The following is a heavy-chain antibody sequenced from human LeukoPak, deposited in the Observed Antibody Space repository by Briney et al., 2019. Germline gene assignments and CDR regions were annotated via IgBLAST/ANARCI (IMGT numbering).Heavy chain of an antibody. CDR2: ISAYNGNT. D-gene: IGHD3-3*01. Sequence: ASVKVSCKASGYTFTSYGISWVRQAPGQGLEWMGWISAYNGNTNYAQKLQGRVTMTTDTSTSTAYMELRSLRSDDTAVYYCARPFRPLRFLEWPQNYYYMDVWGKGTTVTVSS. V-gene: IGHV1-18*01. CDR3: ARPFRPLRFLEWPQNYYYMDV. CDR1: GYTFTSYG. J-gene: IGHJ6*03.